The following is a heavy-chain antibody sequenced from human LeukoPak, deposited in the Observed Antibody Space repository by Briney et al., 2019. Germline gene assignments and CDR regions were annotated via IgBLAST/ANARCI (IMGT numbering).Heavy chain of an antibody. CDR3: TSRITMVRGVTTSYYYYMDV. CDR1: GFTFGDYA. D-gene: IGHD3-10*01. J-gene: IGHJ6*03. Sequence: GGSLRLSCTASGFTFGDYAMSWVRQAPGKGLEWAGFIRSKAYGGTTEYAVSVKGRFTISRDDSKSIAYLQMNSLKTEDTAVYYCTSRITMVRGVTTSYYYYMDVWGKGTTVTVSS. CDR2: IRSKAYGGTT. V-gene: IGHV3-49*04.